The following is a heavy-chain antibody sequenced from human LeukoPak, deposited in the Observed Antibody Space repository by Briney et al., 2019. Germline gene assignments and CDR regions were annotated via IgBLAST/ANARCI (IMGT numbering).Heavy chain of an antibody. Sequence: GGSLRLSCAVSGFTFSTYWMSWVRQAPGKGLEWVANIKEDGSQKYYVDSVKGRFTISRDNAKNSQYLQMNSLRAEDTAVYYCARLPLTARRHFDYWGQGTLVTVSS. J-gene: IGHJ4*02. CDR2: IKEDGSQK. V-gene: IGHV3-7*05. CDR3: ARLPLTARRHFDY. CDR1: GFTFSTYW. D-gene: IGHD5-18*01.